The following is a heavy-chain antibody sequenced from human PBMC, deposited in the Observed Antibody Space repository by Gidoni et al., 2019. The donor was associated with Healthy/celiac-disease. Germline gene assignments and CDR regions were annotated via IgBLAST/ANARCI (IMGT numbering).Heavy chain of an antibody. Sequence: QVQLQQWGAGLLKPSETLSLTCAVYGGSFSGYYWSWIRQPPGKGLEWIGEINHSGSTNYNPSLKSRVTISVDTSKNQFSLKLSSVTAADTAVYYCARDSGEREGFYYYYYMDVWGKGTTVTVSS. V-gene: IGHV4-34*01. CDR3: ARDSGEREGFYYYYYMDV. D-gene: IGHD6-19*01. CDR2: INHSGST. J-gene: IGHJ6*03. CDR1: GGSFSGYY.